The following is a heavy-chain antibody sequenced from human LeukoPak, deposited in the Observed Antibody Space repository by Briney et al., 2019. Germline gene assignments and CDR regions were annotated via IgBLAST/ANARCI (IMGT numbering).Heavy chain of an antibody. V-gene: IGHV3-21*06. CDR2: IDSSSSYI. J-gene: IGHJ4*02. D-gene: IGHD5-12*01. CDR3: AREGAKRGYSGYDAMY. Sequence: PGGSLRLSCAASGFTFSTYSLTWVRQAPWKGLEWVSSIDSSSSYIHYADSVKGRFTISRDNAKNSMYLGMNSLRAEDTAVYYCAREGAKRGYSGYDAMYWGQGTLVIVSS. CDR1: GFTFSTYS.